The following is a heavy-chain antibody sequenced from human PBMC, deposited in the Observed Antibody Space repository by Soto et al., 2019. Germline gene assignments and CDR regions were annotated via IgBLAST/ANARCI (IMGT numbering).Heavy chain of an antibody. CDR1: GGSISSGDYY. V-gene: IGHV4-30-4*01. D-gene: IGHD3-22*01. CDR3: ARDRYYYDSSGYPRGDAFDI. CDR2: IYYSGST. J-gene: IGHJ3*02. Sequence: QVQLQESGPGLVKPSQTLSLTCTVSGGSISSGDYYWSWIRQPPGKGLEWIGYIYYSGSTYYNPSLKSRVTLSVDTSKNPFSLQLSSVTAADPAVYYCARDRYYYDSSGYPRGDAFDIWGQGTMVTVSS.